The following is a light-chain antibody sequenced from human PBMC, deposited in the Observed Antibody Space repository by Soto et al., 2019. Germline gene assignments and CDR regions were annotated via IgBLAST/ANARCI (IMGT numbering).Light chain of an antibody. CDR3: SSYTSSYTWI. V-gene: IGLV1-51*01. J-gene: IGLJ3*02. CDR1: SSNIGSYY. Sequence: QSVLTQPPSVSAAPGQKVTISCSGSSSNIGSYYVSWYQQLPGTAPKLLIYDNDKRPSGIPDRFSGSKSGTSATLTISGLQAEDEGDYYCSSYTSSYTWIFGGGTKLTVL. CDR2: DND.